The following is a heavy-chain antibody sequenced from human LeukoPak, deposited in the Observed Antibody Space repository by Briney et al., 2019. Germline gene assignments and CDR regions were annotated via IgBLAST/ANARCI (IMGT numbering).Heavy chain of an antibody. V-gene: IGHV4-34*01. J-gene: IGHJ4*02. CDR2: INHSGST. Sequence: SETLSLTCAVYGGSFSGYYWSWIRRPPGKGLEWIGEINHSGSTNYNPSLKSRVTISVDTSKNQFSLKLSSVTAADTAVYYCARVRQLVAPRLIDYWGQETLVTVSS. D-gene: IGHD6-6*01. CDR3: ARVRQLVAPRLIDY. CDR1: GGSFSGYY.